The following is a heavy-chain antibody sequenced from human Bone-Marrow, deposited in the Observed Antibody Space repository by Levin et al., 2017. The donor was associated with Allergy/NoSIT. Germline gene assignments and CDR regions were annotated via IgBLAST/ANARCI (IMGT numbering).Heavy chain of an antibody. D-gene: IGHD3-3*01. CDR1: GFTFSSYG. J-gene: IGHJ5*02. V-gene: IGHV3-30*18. CDR2: ISYDGSNK. CDR3: AKDTQYYDFWSGYNNWFDP. Sequence: GGSLRLSCAASGFTFSSYGMHWVRQAPGKGLEWVAVISYDGSNKYYADSVKGRFTISRDNSKNTLYLQMNSLRAEDTAVYYCAKDTQYYDFWSGYNNWFDPWGQGTLVTVSS.